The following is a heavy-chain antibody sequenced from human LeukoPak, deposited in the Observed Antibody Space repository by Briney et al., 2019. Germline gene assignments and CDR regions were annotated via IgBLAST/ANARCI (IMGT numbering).Heavy chain of an antibody. CDR2: ISSSSSYI. J-gene: IGHJ5*02. Sequence: GGSLRLSCAASGFTFSSYSMNWVRQAPGKGLEWVSSISSSSSYIYYADSVKGRFTISRDNAKNSLYLQMNSLRAEDTAAYYCARDNDFWSGSHGWFDPWGQGTLVTVSS. V-gene: IGHV3-21*01. CDR1: GFTFSSYS. D-gene: IGHD3-3*01. CDR3: ARDNDFWSGSHGWFDP.